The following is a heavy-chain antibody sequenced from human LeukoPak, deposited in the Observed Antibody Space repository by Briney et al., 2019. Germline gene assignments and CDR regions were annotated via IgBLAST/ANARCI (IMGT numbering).Heavy chain of an antibody. CDR3: ARAFYYYDSDY. CDR1: GFIFTDYW. V-gene: IGHV3-74*01. D-gene: IGHD3-22*01. J-gene: IGHJ4*02. CDR2: ISGDGRGT. Sequence: GGSLRLSCAASGFIFTDYWMHWVRQGPGKELVWVARISGDGRGTTYADSVKGRFTISRDNAKNSLYLQMNSLRAEDTAVYYCARAFYYYDSDYWGQGTLVTVSS.